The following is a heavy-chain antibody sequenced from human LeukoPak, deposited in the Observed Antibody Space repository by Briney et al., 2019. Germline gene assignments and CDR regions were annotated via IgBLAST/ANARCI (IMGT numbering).Heavy chain of an antibody. J-gene: IGHJ4*02. CDR3: AKVPYRGQLPPEDY. CDR1: GFTFSSYG. Sequence: GGSLRLSCAASGFTFSSYGMHWVRQAPGKGLEWLSIISYDGSNKYYADSVKGRFTISRDNSKNTLYLQMNSLRAEDTAVYYCAKVPYRGQLPPEDYWGQGTLVTVSS. CDR2: ISYDGSNK. V-gene: IGHV3-30*18. D-gene: IGHD2-2*01.